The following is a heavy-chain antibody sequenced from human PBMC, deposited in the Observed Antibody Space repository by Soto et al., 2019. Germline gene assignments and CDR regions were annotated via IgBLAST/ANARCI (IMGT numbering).Heavy chain of an antibody. V-gene: IGHV4-61*01. D-gene: IGHD3-16*02. CDR1: GGSVSSGSYY. CDR2: IYYSGST. Sequence: SETLSITCTVSGGSVSSGSYYWSWIRQPPGKGLEWIGYIYYSGSTNYNPSLKSRVTISVDTSKNQFSLKLSRLRSDDTAVYYCARGIMITFGGVIANDFDYWGQGTLVTVSS. J-gene: IGHJ4*02. CDR3: ARGIMITFGGVIANDFDY.